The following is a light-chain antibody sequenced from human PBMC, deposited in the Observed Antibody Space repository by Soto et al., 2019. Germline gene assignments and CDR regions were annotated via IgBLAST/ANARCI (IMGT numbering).Light chain of an antibody. CDR1: SSNIGSNY. Sequence: QAVVTQPPSASGTPGQRVTISCSGSSSNIGSNYVFWYQEVPGTAPKLLIFRNNQRPSGVPDRFSGSKSGTSASLAISGLRSEDEADYYCATWDDSLSGVVFGGGTKLTV. CDR3: ATWDDSLSGVV. CDR2: RNN. V-gene: IGLV1-47*01. J-gene: IGLJ2*01.